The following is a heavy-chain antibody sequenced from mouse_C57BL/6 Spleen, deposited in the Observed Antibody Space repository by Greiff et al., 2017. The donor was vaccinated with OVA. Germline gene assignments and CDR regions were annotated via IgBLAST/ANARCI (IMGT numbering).Heavy chain of an antibody. V-gene: IGHV1-22*01. CDR3: ANSPQAWFAY. CDR1: GYTFTDYN. Sequence: EVQLQQSGPELVKPRASVKMSCKASGYTFTDYNMHWVKQSHGKSLEWIGYINPNNGGTSYNQKFKGKATLTVNKSSSTAYMELRSLTSEDSAVYYCANSPQAWFAYWGQGTLVTVSA. D-gene: IGHD2-12*01. J-gene: IGHJ3*01. CDR2: INPNNGGT.